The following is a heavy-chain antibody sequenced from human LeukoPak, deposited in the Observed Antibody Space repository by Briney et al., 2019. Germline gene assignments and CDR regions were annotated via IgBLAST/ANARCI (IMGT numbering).Heavy chain of an antibody. D-gene: IGHD3-22*01. Sequence: GGSLRLSCAASGFTFSSYWMHWVRQAPGKGLVWVSRIKSDASTNHVDSVKGRFPISRDNAKNTVSLQMNSLRAEDTGVYYCARAPSEIGGYYPEYLRNWGQGALLTASS. V-gene: IGHV3-74*01. CDR2: IKSDAST. CDR3: ARAPSEIGGYYPEYLRN. J-gene: IGHJ1*01. CDR1: GFTFSSYW.